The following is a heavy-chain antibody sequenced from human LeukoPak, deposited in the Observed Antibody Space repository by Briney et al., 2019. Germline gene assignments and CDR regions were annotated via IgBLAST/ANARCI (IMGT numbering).Heavy chain of an antibody. V-gene: IGHV4-38-2*01. D-gene: IGHD2-2*01. CDR1: HYSVSSAYY. J-gene: IGHJ4*02. Sequence: SDTLSLTCAVSHYSVSSAYYWGWIRQPPGKGLEWIGSIYHSGGTYYNPSLKSRATISIDTSKNQFSLNLRSVTAADTAVYYCARVPRGQLCDYWGQGTLVTVSS. CDR3: ARVPRGQLCDY. CDR2: IYHSGGT.